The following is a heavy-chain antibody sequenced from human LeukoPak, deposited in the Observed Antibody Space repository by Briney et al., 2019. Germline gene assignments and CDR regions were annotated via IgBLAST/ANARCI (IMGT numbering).Heavy chain of an antibody. CDR3: ARLRSDGSGSYYFDY. J-gene: IGHJ4*02. CDR2: TYHSGST. D-gene: IGHD3-10*01. V-gene: IGHV4-34*01. Sequence: SETLSLTCTVSGGSLSSYYWSWVRQPPGKGLEWIGETYHSGSTNYNPSLKSRVTISVDKSKNQFSLKLSSVTAADTAVYYCARLRSDGSGSYYFDYWGQGTLVTVSS. CDR1: GGSLSSYY.